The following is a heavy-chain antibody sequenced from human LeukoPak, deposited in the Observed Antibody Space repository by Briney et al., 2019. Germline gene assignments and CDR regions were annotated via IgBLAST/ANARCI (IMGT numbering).Heavy chain of an antibody. CDR1: GFTFSSYA. CDR2: ISGSGGST. J-gene: IGHJ6*02. Sequence: SGGSLRLSRAASGFTFSSYAMSWVRQAPGKGLEWVSAISGSGGSTYYADSVKGRFTISRDNSKNTLYLRMNSLRAEDTAVYYCAKDRDYGDYVREYYGMDVWGQGTTVTVSS. CDR3: AKDRDYGDYVREYYGMDV. D-gene: IGHD4-17*01. V-gene: IGHV3-23*01.